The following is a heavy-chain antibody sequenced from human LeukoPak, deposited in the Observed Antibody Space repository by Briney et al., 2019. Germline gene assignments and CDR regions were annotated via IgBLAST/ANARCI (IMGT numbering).Heavy chain of an antibody. Sequence: GGSLRLSCAASGFTFSSYAMSWVRQAPGKGLEWVSAISGSGGSTYYADSVKGRFTISRDNSKNTLYLQMNSLRAEDTAVYYCAKSGRVSGYDSVNHHMDVWGRGTTVTISS. CDR1: GFTFSSYA. CDR3: AKSGRVSGYDSVNHHMDV. CDR2: ISGSGGST. J-gene: IGHJ6*03. V-gene: IGHV3-23*01. D-gene: IGHD5-12*01.